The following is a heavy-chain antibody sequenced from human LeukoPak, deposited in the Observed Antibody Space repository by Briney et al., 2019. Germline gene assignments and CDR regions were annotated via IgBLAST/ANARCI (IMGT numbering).Heavy chain of an antibody. CDR1: GFTFSSYW. V-gene: IGHV3-7*03. CDR2: IKQDGSEK. J-gene: IGHJ5*02. CDR3: TTDVVRGVRGVITNWFDP. D-gene: IGHD3-10*01. Sequence: GGSLRLSCAASGFTFSSYWMTWVRQAPGKGLEWVANIKQDGSEKYYVDSVKGRFTISRDNAKISLYLQMNSLKTEDTAVYYCTTDVVRGVRGVITNWFDPWGQGTLVTVSS.